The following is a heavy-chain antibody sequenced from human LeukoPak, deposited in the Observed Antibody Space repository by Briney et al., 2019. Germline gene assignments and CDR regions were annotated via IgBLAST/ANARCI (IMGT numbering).Heavy chain of an antibody. J-gene: IGHJ4*02. CDR2: IYYSGST. D-gene: IGHD2-2*02. Sequence: SETLSLTCTVSGGSISSSSYYWGWIRQPPGKGLEWIGSIYYSGSTYYNPSLKSRVLISVDTSKNQFSLKLSSVTAADTAVYYCARHRRFIVVVPAAIPPPDYWGQGTLVTVSS. V-gene: IGHV4-39*01. CDR1: GGSISSSSYY. CDR3: ARHRRFIVVVPAAIPPPDY.